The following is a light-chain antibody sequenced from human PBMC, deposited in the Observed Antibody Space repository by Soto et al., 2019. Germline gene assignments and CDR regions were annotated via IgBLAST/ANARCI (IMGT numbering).Light chain of an antibody. J-gene: IGKJ1*01. CDR1: QSVSSY. CDR3: QQRSNWPPWT. V-gene: IGKV3-11*01. Sequence: EIVLTRSPATLSLSPWERATVSCMASQSVSSYLAWYQQKPGQAPRLLIYDASNRATGIPARFSGSGSGTDFTLTISSLEPEDFAVYYCQQRSNWPPWTFGQGTKVDIK. CDR2: DAS.